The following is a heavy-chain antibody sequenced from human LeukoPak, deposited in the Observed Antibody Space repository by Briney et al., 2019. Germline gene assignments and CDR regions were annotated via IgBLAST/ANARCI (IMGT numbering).Heavy chain of an antibody. J-gene: IGHJ6*02. CDR3: ARGPGALSLNPYLPGMHL. CDR2: IRDKVRSYTT. CDR1: GFTSSDYY. D-gene: IGHD1-26*01. Sequence: PGGSLRLSCAASGFTSSDYYMDWVRQAPGKGLEWVGRIRDKVRSYTTEFAECVKGRFTISRNEPKHSLDLQMNRLKIEDTAVYYCARGPGALSLNPYLPGMHLWGQGPTLTV. V-gene: IGHV3-72*01.